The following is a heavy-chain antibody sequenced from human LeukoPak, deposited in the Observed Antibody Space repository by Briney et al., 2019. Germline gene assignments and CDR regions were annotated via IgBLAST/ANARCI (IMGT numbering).Heavy chain of an antibody. V-gene: IGHV3-23*01. CDR3: AKDQGSSGWYRY. D-gene: IGHD6-19*01. J-gene: IGHJ4*02. Sequence: GGSLRLSCAASGFTFSSYAMSWLRQAPGKGLEWVSAISGSGGSTYYADSVKGRFTISRDNSKNTLYLQMNSLRAEDTAVYYCAKDQGSSGWYRYWGQGTLVTVSS. CDR1: GFTFSSYA. CDR2: ISGSGGST.